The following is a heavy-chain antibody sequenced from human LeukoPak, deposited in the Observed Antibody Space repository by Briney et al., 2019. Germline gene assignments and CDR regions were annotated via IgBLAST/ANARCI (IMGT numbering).Heavy chain of an antibody. CDR3: ARENGELLWFGELTFSFDY. Sequence: GGSLRLSCAASGFTFSSYGMHWVRQAPGKGLEWVAVISYDGSNKYYADSVKGRFTISRDNSKNTLYLQMNSLRAEDTAVYYCARENGELLWFGELTFSFDYWGQGTLVTVSS. J-gene: IGHJ4*02. CDR2: ISYDGSNK. D-gene: IGHD3-10*01. V-gene: IGHV3-30*03. CDR1: GFTFSSYG.